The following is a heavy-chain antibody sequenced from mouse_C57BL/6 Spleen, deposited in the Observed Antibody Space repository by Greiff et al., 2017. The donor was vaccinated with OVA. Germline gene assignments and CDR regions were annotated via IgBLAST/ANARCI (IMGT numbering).Heavy chain of an antibody. Sequence: QVQLKESGAELARPGASVKMSCKASGYTFTSYTMHWVKQRPGQGLEWIGYINPSSGYTKYNQKFKDKATLTADKSSSTAYMQLSSLTSEDSAVYYCARSGVRYGYWYFDVWGTGTTVTVSS. CDR3: ARSGVRYGYWYFDV. J-gene: IGHJ1*03. CDR2: INPSSGYT. CDR1: GYTFTSYT. V-gene: IGHV1-4*01. D-gene: IGHD1-1*01.